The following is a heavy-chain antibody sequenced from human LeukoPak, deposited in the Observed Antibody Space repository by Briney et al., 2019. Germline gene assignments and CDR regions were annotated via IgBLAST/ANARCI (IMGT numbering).Heavy chain of an antibody. CDR2: IKEDGSEK. D-gene: IGHD3-10*02. Sequence: GGSLRLSCAASGFTFSNFWMNWVRQAPGKGLEWVANIKEDGSEKYNVDSVRGRFTISRDNAKNSLYLQMNSLRAEDTAVYYCAELGITMIGGAWGKGTTVTISS. J-gene: IGHJ6*04. CDR3: AELGITMIGGA. CDR1: GFTFSNFW. V-gene: IGHV3-7*01.